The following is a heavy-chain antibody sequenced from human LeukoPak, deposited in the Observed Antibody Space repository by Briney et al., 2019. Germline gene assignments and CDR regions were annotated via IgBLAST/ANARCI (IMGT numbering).Heavy chain of an antibody. CDR3: ARVAEDCSSTSCYAGVDY. Sequence: ASVKVSCKASGYTFTGYYMLWVRQAPGQGLEWIGWINPNSGGTDYAQKFQGRVTMTRDTSISTAYMELSRLKSDDTAVYYCARVAEDCSSTSCYAGVDYWGQGTLVTVSS. D-gene: IGHD2-2*01. V-gene: IGHV1-2*02. CDR1: GYTFTGYY. J-gene: IGHJ4*02. CDR2: INPNSGGT.